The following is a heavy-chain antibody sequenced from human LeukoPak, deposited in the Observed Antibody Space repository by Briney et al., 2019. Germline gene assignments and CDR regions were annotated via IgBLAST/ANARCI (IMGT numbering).Heavy chain of an antibody. V-gene: IGHV1-2*04. Sequence: ASVKVSCKASGYTFTDYYMHWVRQAPGQGLEWMGWINPNSGDTNYAQKFQGWVTMTRDTSITTAYMELSRLRSDDMAMYYCARDKTNTWYGGIDYWGQGTLVTVSS. CDR2: INPNSGDT. CDR3: ARDKTNTWYGGIDY. J-gene: IGHJ4*02. CDR1: GYTFTDYY. D-gene: IGHD3-10*01.